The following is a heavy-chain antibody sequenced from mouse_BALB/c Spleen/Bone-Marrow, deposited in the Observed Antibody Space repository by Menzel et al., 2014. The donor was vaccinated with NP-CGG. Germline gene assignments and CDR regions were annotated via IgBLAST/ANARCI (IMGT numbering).Heavy chain of an antibody. CDR2: IYPGSGST. CDR3: ARLDGNYRYAMDY. J-gene: IGHJ4*01. V-gene: IGHV1-55*01. CDR1: GYTFTIYY. Sequence: QVQLQQPGAELVKPGASVKLSCKNSGYTFTIYYMFWVKQRPGQGLAWIGKIYPGSGSTYYNEKFKGKATLTADKSSNTAYMQLGSLTSEDSAVYFCARLDGNYRYAMDYWGRGTSVTVSS. D-gene: IGHD2-1*01.